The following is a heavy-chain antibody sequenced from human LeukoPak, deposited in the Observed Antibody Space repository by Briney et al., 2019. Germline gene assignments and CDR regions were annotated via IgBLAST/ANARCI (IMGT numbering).Heavy chain of an antibody. Sequence: GGSLRLSCATSGFTFSNYAMSWVRQAPGKGLEWVSAISGEGVTIYYADSVKGRFTISRDNSKNTLYLQMKSPTAEDTAVYYCRPREDSTTNAYDYWGQGTLVTVSS. V-gene: IGHV3-23*01. J-gene: IGHJ4*02. CDR2: ISGEGVTI. CDR1: GFTFSNYA. CDR3: RPREDSTTNAYDY. D-gene: IGHD2/OR15-2a*01.